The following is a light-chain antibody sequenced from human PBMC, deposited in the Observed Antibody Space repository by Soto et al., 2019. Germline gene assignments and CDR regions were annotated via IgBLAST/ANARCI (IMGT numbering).Light chain of an antibody. V-gene: IGKV3-20*01. CDR3: QQHGSSLIT. J-gene: IGKJ1*01. CDR1: QSVSSSY. CDR2: GAS. Sequence: EIVLTQSPGTLSLSPGERATLSSRASQSVSSSYLAWYQQKPGQAPRLLIYGASSRATGIPDRFSGSGSGTDFTLTISRLEPEDFAVYYCQQHGSSLITFGQGTKVDI.